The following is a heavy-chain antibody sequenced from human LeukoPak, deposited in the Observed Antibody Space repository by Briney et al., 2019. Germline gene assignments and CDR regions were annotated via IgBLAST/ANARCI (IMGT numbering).Heavy chain of an antibody. J-gene: IGHJ3*02. D-gene: IGHD2-8*02. CDR3: ARSLLVVPDASGEHDAFDM. V-gene: IGHV3-23*01. Sequence: GGSLRLSCAASGFTFSSYAMSWVRQAPGKGLEWVSAISGSGGSTYYADSVKGRFTISRDNSKNTLYLQMNSLRAEDTAVYYCARSLLVVPDASGEHDAFDMWGQGTMVTVSS. CDR2: ISGSGGST. CDR1: GFTFSSYA.